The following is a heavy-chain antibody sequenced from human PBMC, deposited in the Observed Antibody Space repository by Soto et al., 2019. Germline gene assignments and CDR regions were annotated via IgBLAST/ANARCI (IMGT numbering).Heavy chain of an antibody. J-gene: IGHJ4*02. D-gene: IGHD3-16*02. CDR1: GFTFSNSA. CDR2: IGRTNNT. CDR3: AKVDAYSYRTDH. Sequence: GGSLRLSCAASGFTFSNSAMTWVRQALGKGPEWVSSIGRTNNTHYADSVKGRFAVSRDNSQNTLYLQMNSLTAEDTAVYFCAKVDAYSYRTDHWGQGTLVTVSS. V-gene: IGHV3-23*01.